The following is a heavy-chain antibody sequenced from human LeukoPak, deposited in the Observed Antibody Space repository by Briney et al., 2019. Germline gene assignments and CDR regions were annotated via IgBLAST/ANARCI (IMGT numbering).Heavy chain of an antibody. V-gene: IGHV3-33*01. D-gene: IGHD3-22*01. CDR2: IWYDGSNK. CDR1: GFTFSSYG. J-gene: IGHJ5*02. CDR3: ARGRYYYDSSGGNWFDP. Sequence: PGGSLRLSCAASGFTFSSYGMHWVRQAPGKGLEWVAVIWYDGSNKYYADSVKGRFTISRDNSKNTLYLQMNSLRAEDTAVYYCARGRYYYDSSGGNWFDPWGQGTLVTVSS.